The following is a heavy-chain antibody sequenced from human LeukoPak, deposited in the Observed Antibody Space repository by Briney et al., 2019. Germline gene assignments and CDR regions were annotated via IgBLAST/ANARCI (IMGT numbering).Heavy chain of an antibody. D-gene: IGHD2-2*01. J-gene: IGHJ4*02. V-gene: IGHV1-8*03. CDR1: GYTFTSYD. CDR2: MNPNSGNT. CDR3: ARSYCSSTSCPISIID. Sequence: ASVKVSCKASGYTFTSYDINWVRQATGQGLEWMGWMNPNSGNTGYAQKFQGRVIITRNTSISTAYMELSSLRSEDTAVYYCARSYCSSTSCPISIIDWGQGTLVTVSS.